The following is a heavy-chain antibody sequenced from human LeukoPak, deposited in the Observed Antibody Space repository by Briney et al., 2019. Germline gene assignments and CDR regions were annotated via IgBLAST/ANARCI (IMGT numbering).Heavy chain of an antibody. J-gene: IGHJ4*02. Sequence: ASVKVSCKASGYTFTSYAMNWVRQAPGQGLEWVGWINTNTGNPTYAQGFTGRFVFSLDTSVSTAYLQISSLRAEDTAVYYCARELRITIFGVVQGFDYWGQGTLVTVSS. CDR3: ARELRITIFGVVQGFDY. D-gene: IGHD3-3*01. CDR2: INTNTGNP. V-gene: IGHV7-4-1*02. CDR1: GYTFTSYA.